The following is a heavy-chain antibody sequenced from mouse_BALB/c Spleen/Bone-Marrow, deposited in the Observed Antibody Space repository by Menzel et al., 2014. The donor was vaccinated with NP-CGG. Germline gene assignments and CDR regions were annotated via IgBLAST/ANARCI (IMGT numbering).Heavy chain of an antibody. CDR2: IDPSDSET. D-gene: IGHD2-12*01. J-gene: IGHJ4*01. CDR1: GYTFTSYW. Sequence: QVQLQQSGAELVKPGAPVKLSCKASGYTFTSYWMNWVKQRPGRGLEWIGRIDPSDSETHYNQKFKDKATLTVDKSSSTAYIHLSSLTSEDSAVYYCSRSICYGAIDYWGQGTSVTVSS. V-gene: IGHV1-69*02. CDR3: SRSICYGAIDY.